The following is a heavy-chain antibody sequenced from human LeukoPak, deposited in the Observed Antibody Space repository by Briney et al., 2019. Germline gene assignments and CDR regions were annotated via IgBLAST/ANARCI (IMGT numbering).Heavy chain of an antibody. D-gene: IGHD4-23*01. CDR3: ARDGYGGNSRYYYYYMDV. CDR1: GGSFSGYY. CDR2: INHSGST. J-gene: IGHJ6*03. Sequence: PSETLSLTCAVYGGSFSGYYWSWIRQPPGKGLEWIGEINHSGSTNYNPSLKSRVTISVDTSKNQFSLKLSSVTAADTAVYYCARDGYGGNSRYYYYYMDVWGKGTTVTVSS. V-gene: IGHV4-34*01.